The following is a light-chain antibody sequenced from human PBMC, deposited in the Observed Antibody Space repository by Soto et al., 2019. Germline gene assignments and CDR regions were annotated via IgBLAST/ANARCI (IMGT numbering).Light chain of an antibody. CDR1: QSVSNNY. CDR2: GAS. J-gene: IGKJ1*01. V-gene: IGKV3-20*01. Sequence: EIVLAQSPGTLSLSPGERATLSCRASQSVSNNYLAWYQQKPGQAPRLLIYGASNRATGIPDRFSGSGSGTDFTLIISRLEAEDFAVYYCQQYGSSGTFGQGTKVEIK. CDR3: QQYGSSGT.